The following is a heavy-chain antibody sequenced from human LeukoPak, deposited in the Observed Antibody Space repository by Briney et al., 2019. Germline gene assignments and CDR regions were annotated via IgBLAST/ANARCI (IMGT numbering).Heavy chain of an antibody. J-gene: IGHJ4*02. V-gene: IGHV1-69*05. CDR3: ASASRYGGNHDY. CDR1: GGTFSSYA. Sequence: SVKVSCKASGGTFSSYAISWVRQAPGQGLEWMGRIIPIFGTANYAQKFQGRVTITTDESTSTAYMELSSLRSEDTAVYYCASASRYGGNHDYWGQGTLVTVSS. D-gene: IGHD4-23*01. CDR2: IIPIFGTA.